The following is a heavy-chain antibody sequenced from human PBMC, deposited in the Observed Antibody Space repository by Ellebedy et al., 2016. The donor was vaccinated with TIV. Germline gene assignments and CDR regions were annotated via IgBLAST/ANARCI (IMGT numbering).Heavy chain of an antibody. CDR2: IYHSGST. J-gene: IGHJ4*02. CDR3: VRAIDTAIVISY. CDR1: GYSISSGYY. D-gene: IGHD5-18*01. V-gene: IGHV4-38-2*02. Sequence: SETLSLTCTVSGYSISSGYYWGWIRQPPGKGLEWIGSIYHSGSTYYNPSLKSRVTISVDASQNQFSLKLSSVTAADTAVYYCVRAIDTAIVISYWGQGTLVTVSS.